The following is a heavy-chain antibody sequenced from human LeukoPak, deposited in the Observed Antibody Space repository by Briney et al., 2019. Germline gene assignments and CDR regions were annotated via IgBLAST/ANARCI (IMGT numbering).Heavy chain of an antibody. CDR3: ARDLVLAARPNWYFDL. Sequence: ASVKVSCKASGFTFSSSAVQWVRQARGQRLEWIGWIAAGSGNTNFAQKFQERVTITRDMSTSTAYMELSSLRSEDTAVYYCARDLVLAARPNWYFDLWGRGTLVTVSS. CDR2: IAAGSGNT. V-gene: IGHV1-58*01. CDR1: GFTFSSSA. J-gene: IGHJ2*01. D-gene: IGHD6-6*01.